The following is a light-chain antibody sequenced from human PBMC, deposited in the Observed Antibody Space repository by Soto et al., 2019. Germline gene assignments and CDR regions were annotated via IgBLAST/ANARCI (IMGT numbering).Light chain of an antibody. J-gene: IGLJ1*01. V-gene: IGLV9-49*01. CDR3: GADQWEQLRVEV. Sequence: QSVLTQPPSASASLGASVTLTCTLSSGYSNYKVDWYQQRPGKGPRFVMRVGTGGIVGSQGDGIPYRFSVLASGLNRNLTIKNIQEEDESDYHCGADQWEQLRVEVFGTGTKVTVL. CDR2: VGTGGIVG. CDR1: SGYSNYK.